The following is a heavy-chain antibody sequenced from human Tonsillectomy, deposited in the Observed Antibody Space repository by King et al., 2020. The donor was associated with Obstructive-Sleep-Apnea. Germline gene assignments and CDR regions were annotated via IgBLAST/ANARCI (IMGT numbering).Heavy chain of an antibody. J-gene: IGHJ4*02. D-gene: IGHD5-24*01. CDR2: ISSSSSTI. CDR3: ARARGGYNYFDY. V-gene: IGHV3-48*04. CDR1: GFTFSSYS. Sequence: VQLVESGGGLVQPGGSLRLSCAASGFTFSSYSINWVRQAPGKGLEWGSYISSSSSTIFYADPLKGRFTISSDNAKNSLYLQMNSLRAEDTAVYYCARARGGYNYFDYWGQGTLVTVSS.